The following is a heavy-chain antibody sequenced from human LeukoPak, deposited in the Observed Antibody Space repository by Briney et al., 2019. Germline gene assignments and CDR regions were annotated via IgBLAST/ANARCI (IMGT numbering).Heavy chain of an antibody. CDR1: GFTFSSYG. Sequence: GGSLRLSCAASGFTFSSYGMHWVRQAPGKGLEWVAVISYDGSNKYYADSVKCRFTISRDNSKNTLYLQMNSLRAEDTAVYYCANTKGGEQWLPYFDYWGQETLVTVSS. CDR2: ISYDGSNK. V-gene: IGHV3-30*18. D-gene: IGHD6-19*01. CDR3: ANTKGGEQWLPYFDY. J-gene: IGHJ4*02.